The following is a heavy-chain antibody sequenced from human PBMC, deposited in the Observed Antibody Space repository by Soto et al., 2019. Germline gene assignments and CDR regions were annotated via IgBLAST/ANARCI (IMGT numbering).Heavy chain of an antibody. CDR2: INHSGST. V-gene: IGHV4-34*01. CDR1: GGSFSGYS. D-gene: IGHD2-8*02. Sequence: QVQLQQWGAGLLKPSETLSLTCAVYGGSFSGYSWTWIRQPPGTGLEWIGEINHSGSTNYNPSLKRRVTISVDTYKNQFSLKLTSVTAADAAVYYCARDKITGLFDYWGQGTLVTVSS. CDR3: ARDKITGLFDY. J-gene: IGHJ4*02.